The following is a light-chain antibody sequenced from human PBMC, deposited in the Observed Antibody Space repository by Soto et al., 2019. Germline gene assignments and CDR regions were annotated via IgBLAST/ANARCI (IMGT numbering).Light chain of an antibody. CDR2: AAS. CDR1: QDISNW. CDR3: QQGNCFPRT. Sequence: DIQMTQSPSSVSASVGDRVTITCRASQDISNWLAWYQQKPGKAPRLLIYAASTLQSGVPSRFSGSESRTEFTLTITSLQPEDYATYYCQQGNCFPRTFGQGTKLEIK. V-gene: IGKV1D-12*01. J-gene: IGKJ2*01.